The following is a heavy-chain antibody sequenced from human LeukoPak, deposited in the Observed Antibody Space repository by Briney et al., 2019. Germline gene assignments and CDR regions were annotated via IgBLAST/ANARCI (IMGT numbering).Heavy chain of an antibody. V-gene: IGHV1-18*01. CDR3: ASRLVAGAFDY. D-gene: IGHD6-19*01. CDR2: ISAYNGNT. Sequence: ASVKVSCKASGYTFTSYGISWVRQAPGQGLEWMGWISAYNGNTNYAQKLQGRVTMTTDTSPRTAYMELRSLRSDDTAVYYCASRLVAGAFDYWGQGTLATVSS. CDR1: GYTFTSYG. J-gene: IGHJ4*02.